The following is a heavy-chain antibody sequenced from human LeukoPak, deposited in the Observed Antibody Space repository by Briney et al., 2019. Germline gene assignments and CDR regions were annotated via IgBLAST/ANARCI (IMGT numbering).Heavy chain of an antibody. CDR1: GGPFSGYF. V-gene: IGHV4-34*01. CDR2: IHNSGTT. J-gene: IGHJ4*02. CDR3: ARRYYYNLGSFPFDF. Sequence: ASETLSLTCAVSGGPFSGYFWSWIRQSSGKGLEWIGEIHNSGTTNYNPSLNSRVTISEDTSKNQYYLNLSSVTAADTAVYYCARRYYYNLGSFPFDFWGQGTLVTVSS. D-gene: IGHD3-10*01.